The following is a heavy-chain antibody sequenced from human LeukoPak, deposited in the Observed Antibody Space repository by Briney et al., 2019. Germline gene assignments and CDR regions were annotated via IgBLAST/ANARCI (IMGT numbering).Heavy chain of an antibody. D-gene: IGHD3-3*01. CDR1: GYTFTAYF. CDR3: ARGSLTGVDGVVPRAFVI. CDR2: ITPNSGDT. V-gene: IGHV1-2*02. J-gene: IGHJ3*02. Sequence: GASVKVSCKASGYTFTAYFIHWLRQAPGQGLEWMGWITPNSGDTNFAQKFQGRVIMTRDTSTTTAYMELNSLTSYDTALYYCARGSLTGVDGVVPRAFVIWGQGTMVTVSS.